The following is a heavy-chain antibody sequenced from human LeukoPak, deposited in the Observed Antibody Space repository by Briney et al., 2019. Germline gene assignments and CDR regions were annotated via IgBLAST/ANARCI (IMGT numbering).Heavy chain of an antibody. CDR2: IYYSGST. Sequence: SETLSLTCTVSGGSVSGGSYYWSWIRQPPGKGLEWIGYIYYSGSTNYKPSLKSQVTISIDTSKNQFSLKLSSVTAGVTAVYYCARAGYCSGGSCYSSNWFDPWGEGTLVTVSS. D-gene: IGHD2-15*01. CDR1: GGSVSGGSYY. V-gene: IGHV4-61*01. J-gene: IGHJ5*02. CDR3: ARAGYCSGGSCYSSNWFDP.